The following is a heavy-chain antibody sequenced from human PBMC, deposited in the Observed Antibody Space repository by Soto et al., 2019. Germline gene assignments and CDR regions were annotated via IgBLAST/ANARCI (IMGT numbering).Heavy chain of an antibody. V-gene: IGHV3-21*01. CDR3: SRDHGILSPWGSDY. CDR2: ISSTSSYM. D-gene: IGHD2-15*01. CDR1: GFTFSNYN. Sequence: EVQLVESGGGLVKPGGSLRLACAASGFTFSNYNMNWVRQAPGKGLEWVSSISSTSSYMYYADSVKGRFTISRDNAKNSLYLQMNRLRAEDRAVYYWSRDHGILSPWGSDYWGQGTLVTVSS. J-gene: IGHJ4*02.